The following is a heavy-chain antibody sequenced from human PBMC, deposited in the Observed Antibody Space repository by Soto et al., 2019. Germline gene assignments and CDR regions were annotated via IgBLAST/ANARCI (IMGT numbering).Heavy chain of an antibody. J-gene: IGHJ5*02. Sequence: GGSLRLACTASGFTFGGYAMSWFRQAPGKGLEWVGFIRGKAYGGTTEYAASVQGRFTISRDDSKSIAYMQMNSLKSEDTAVYYLRRWYGGYKTSPRFCESWGQGTLGTDS. CDR2: IRGKAYGGTT. CDR3: RRWYGGYKTSPRFCES. D-gene: IGHD5-12*01. CDR1: GFTFGGYA. V-gene: IGHV3-49*03.